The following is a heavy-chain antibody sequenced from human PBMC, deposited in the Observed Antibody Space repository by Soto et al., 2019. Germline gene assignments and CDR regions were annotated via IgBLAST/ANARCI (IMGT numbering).Heavy chain of an antibody. CDR1: GFTFSSNW. Sequence: EVQLVESGGGLVQPGGSLRLSCAASGFTFSSNWMHWVRQAPGKGLVWVARINSDGTTTTYADPVKGRFTISRDNAKNTVYRQMNSLRVEDTAVYYCATVGTGSYNWFDPWGRGTLVTVAS. CDR3: ATVGTGSYNWFDP. V-gene: IGHV3-74*01. D-gene: IGHD3-10*01. CDR2: INSDGTTT. J-gene: IGHJ5*02.